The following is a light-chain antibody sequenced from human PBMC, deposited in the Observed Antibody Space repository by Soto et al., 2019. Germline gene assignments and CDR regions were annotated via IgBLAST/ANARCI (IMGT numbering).Light chain of an antibody. Sequence: DIVMTQSPDSLAVSLGERATINCKSSQSVLYSSNNKNYLAWYQQKPGQPPILLIYWASARESGVPDRFSGSGSGTYFTLTISSLQAEDLAVYYCQQYYSTPYTFGQGTKLEIK. CDR1: QSVLYSSNNKNY. CDR3: QQYYSTPYT. J-gene: IGKJ2*01. V-gene: IGKV4-1*01. CDR2: WAS.